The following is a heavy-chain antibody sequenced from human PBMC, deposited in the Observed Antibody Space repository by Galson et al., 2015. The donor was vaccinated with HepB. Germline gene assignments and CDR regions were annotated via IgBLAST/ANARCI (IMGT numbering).Heavy chain of an antibody. J-gene: IGHJ3*02. V-gene: IGHV3-21*01. D-gene: IGHD6-13*01. CDR2: ISSSSSYI. CDR1: GFTFSSYS. CDR3: ARVIAARDDAFDI. Sequence: SLRLSCAASGFTFSSYSMNWVRQAPGKGLEWVSSISSSSSYIYYADSVKGRFTISRDNAKNSLYLQMNSLRAEDTAVYYCARVIAARDDAFDIWGQGTMVTVSS.